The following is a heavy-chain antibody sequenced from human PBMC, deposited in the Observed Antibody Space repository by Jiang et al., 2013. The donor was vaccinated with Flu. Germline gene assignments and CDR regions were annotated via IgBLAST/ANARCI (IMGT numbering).Heavy chain of an antibody. J-gene: IGHJ5*02. CDR1: GGSISSYY. Sequence: LLKPSETPSLTCTVSGGSISSYYWSWIRQPPGKGLEWIGYIYYSGSTNYNPSLKSRVTISVDTSKNQFSLKLSSVTAADTAVYYCARDLGPRNGWFDPWGQGTLVTVSS. CDR3: ARDLGPRNGWFDP. V-gene: IGHV4-59*01. D-gene: IGHD2-8*01. CDR2: IYYSGST.